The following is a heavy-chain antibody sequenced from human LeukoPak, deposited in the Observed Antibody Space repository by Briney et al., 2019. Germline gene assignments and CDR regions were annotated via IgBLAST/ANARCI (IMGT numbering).Heavy chain of an antibody. Sequence: GGSLRLSCAASGFTFSSYAMSWVRQAPGKGLEWVSAISGSGGSTYYADSVKGRFTISRDNSKNTLYLQMNSLRAEDTAVYYCAKSPRAAGTLLLPFDYWGQGTLVTASS. D-gene: IGHD6-13*01. CDR1: GFTFSSYA. CDR2: ISGSGGST. CDR3: AKSPRAAGTLLLPFDY. J-gene: IGHJ4*02. V-gene: IGHV3-23*01.